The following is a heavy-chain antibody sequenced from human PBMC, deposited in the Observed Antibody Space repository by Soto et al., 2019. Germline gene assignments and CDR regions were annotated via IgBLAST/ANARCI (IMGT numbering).Heavy chain of an antibody. Sequence: FRMSSVAWEKQARGQRLEWIGWIVVGSGNTNYAQKFQERVTITRDMSTSPAYMELRSLRSEDTVVYYCAAGILTVTASGMDVWGQGTTVTVSS. CDR1: FRMSS. CDR3: AAGILTVTASGMDV. J-gene: IGHJ6*02. D-gene: IGHD4-4*01. CDR2: IVVGSGNT. V-gene: IGHV1-58*01.